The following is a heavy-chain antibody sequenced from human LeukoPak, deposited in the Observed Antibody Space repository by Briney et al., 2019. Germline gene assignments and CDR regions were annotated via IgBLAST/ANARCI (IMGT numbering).Heavy chain of an antibody. D-gene: IGHD1-26*01. Sequence: SPTLSLTWTVAAISISSYYCGSIRQPPGNWLEWIGYIYYSGSTNYIPSLNSRVTISVGTSKNQCSLKLSSMTAADTAVYYCARDRGGGQTVFDYWGQGTLVTVSS. CDR3: ARDRGGGQTVFDY. J-gene: IGHJ4*02. V-gene: IGHV4-59*01. CDR1: AISISSYY. CDR2: IYYSGST.